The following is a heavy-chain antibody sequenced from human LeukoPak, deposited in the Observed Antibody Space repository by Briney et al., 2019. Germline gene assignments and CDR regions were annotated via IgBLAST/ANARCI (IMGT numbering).Heavy chain of an antibody. CDR2: ISSSSSYI. D-gene: IGHD3-10*01. V-gene: IGHV3-21*01. J-gene: IGHJ4*02. CDR3: ARDRGTALDY. CDR1: GFTFSSYS. Sequence: PGGXLRLSCAASGFTFSSYSMNWVRQAPGKGLEWVSSISSSSSYIYYADPVKGRFTISRDNAKNSLYLQMNSLRAEDTAVYYCARDRGTALDYWGQGTLVTVSS.